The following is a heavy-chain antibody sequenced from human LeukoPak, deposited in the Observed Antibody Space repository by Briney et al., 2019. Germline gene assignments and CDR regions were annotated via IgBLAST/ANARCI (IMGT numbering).Heavy chain of an antibody. CDR2: ISYDGSNK. Sequence: GGSLRLSCAASGFTFSSYGMHWVRQAPGKGLEWVAVISYDGSNKYYADSVKGRFTISRDNSKNTLYLQMNSLRAEDTAVYYCAILRRSSGYYSCFDYWGQGTLVTVSS. CDR1: GFTFSSYG. V-gene: IGHV3-30*03. D-gene: IGHD3-22*01. J-gene: IGHJ4*02. CDR3: AILRRSSGYYSCFDY.